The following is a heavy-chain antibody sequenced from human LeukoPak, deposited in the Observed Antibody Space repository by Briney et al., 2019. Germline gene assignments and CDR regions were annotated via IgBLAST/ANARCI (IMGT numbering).Heavy chain of an antibody. CDR3: ASERGY. Sequence: GGSLRLSCAASAFTFCSYGMHWVREAPGKGLEWVAFIRYDGSNKYYADSVKGRFTISRDNSKNTLYLQMNSLRVEDTAVYYCASERGYWGQGTLVTVSS. CDR1: AFTFCSYG. V-gene: IGHV3-30*02. CDR2: IRYDGSNK. J-gene: IGHJ4*02.